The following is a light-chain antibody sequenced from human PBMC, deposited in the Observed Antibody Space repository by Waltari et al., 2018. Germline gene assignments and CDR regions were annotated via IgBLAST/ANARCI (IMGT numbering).Light chain of an antibody. CDR3: QSADNTGDYVL. Sequence: SSELTQPPSVSVSPGQTATIACSADALAKQFVYWYQQKPDQAPVLVMFRDTERPSGIPERFSGSGSGTTVTLTISGVQAEDEADYYCQSADNTGDYVLFGGGTKLTVL. CDR1: ALAKQF. CDR2: RDT. V-gene: IGLV3-25*03. J-gene: IGLJ3*02.